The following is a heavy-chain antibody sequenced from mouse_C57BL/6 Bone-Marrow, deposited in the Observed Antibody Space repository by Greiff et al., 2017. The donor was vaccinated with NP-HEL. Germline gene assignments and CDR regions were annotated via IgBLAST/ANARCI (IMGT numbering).Heavy chain of an antibody. CDR2: ISYDGSN. J-gene: IGHJ3*01. D-gene: IGHD1-1*01. V-gene: IGHV3-6*01. CDR3: AREGGLLLRSPWFAY. CDR1: GYSITSGYY. Sequence: DVQLQESGPGLVKPSQSLSLTCSVTGYSITSGYYWNWIRQFPGNKLEWMGYISYDGSNNYNPSLKNRISITRDTSKNQFFLKLNSVTTEDTATYYCAREGGLLLRSPWFAYWGQGTLVTVSA.